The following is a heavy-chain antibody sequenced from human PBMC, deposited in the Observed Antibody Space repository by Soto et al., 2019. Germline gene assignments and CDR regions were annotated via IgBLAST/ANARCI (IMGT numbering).Heavy chain of an antibody. D-gene: IGHD6-13*01. CDR1: GFTFSSYA. V-gene: IGHV3-23*01. CDR3: AKDPNSSSWYTSHYFDS. CDR2: ISGSGGST. Sequence: GGSLRLSCAASGFTFSSYAMSWVRQAPGKGLEWVSAISGSGGSTYYADSVKGRFTISRDNSKNTLYLKMNSLRAEDTAVYYCAKDPNSSSWYTSHYFDSWGQGTLVTVSS. J-gene: IGHJ4*02.